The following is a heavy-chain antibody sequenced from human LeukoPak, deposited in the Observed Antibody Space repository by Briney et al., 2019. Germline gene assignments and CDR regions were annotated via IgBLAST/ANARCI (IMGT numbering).Heavy chain of an antibody. CDR2: IIPSFGTA. J-gene: IGHJ4*02. V-gene: IGHV1-69*13. Sequence: SVKVSCKASGGTFSSYAISWVRQAPGQGLEWMGGIIPSFGTANYAQKFQGRVTITADESTSTAYMELSSLRSEDTAVYYCARSSIVATFRFDYWGQGTLVTVSS. CDR1: GGTFSSYA. CDR3: ARSSIVATFRFDY. D-gene: IGHD5-12*01.